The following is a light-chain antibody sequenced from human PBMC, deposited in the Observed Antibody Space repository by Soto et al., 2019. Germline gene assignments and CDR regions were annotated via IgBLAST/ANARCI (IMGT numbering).Light chain of an antibody. CDR1: QGISSY. CDR3: QQLNSYPYT. Sequence: IQLTQSPSSLSASVGDRVTITCRASQGISSYLVWYQQKPGKAPKLLIYAASTLQSGVPSRFSGSGSGTDFTLTISSLQPEDFATYYCQQLNSYPYTFGQGTKLEIK. J-gene: IGKJ2*01. CDR2: AAS. V-gene: IGKV1-9*01.